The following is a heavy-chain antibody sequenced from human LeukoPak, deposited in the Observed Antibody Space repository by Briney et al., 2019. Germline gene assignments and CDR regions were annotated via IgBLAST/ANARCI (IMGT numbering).Heavy chain of an antibody. Sequence: PGGSLRLSCAASGFTFSGYVMTWVRQPPGKGLQWVADISGSGGSTYYADSVKGRFSISRDNSKNTLYLQMNSLRAEDTAVYYCAKGWGGSSWYVFDYWGQGTLVTVSS. CDR2: ISGSGGST. CDR1: GFTFSGYV. J-gene: IGHJ4*02. CDR3: AKGWGGSSWYVFDY. D-gene: IGHD6-13*01. V-gene: IGHV3-23*01.